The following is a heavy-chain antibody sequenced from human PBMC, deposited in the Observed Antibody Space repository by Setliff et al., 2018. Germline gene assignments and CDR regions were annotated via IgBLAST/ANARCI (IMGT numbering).Heavy chain of an antibody. CDR3: ARSPAVLGIVYLDP. V-gene: IGHV1-69*05. D-gene: IGHD2-15*01. Sequence: GASVKVSCKSSGYTFTSYPINWMRQAPGQGLEWMGWIIPMFGTPAYTQKFQDRVTITTDESTSTAYMELNSLTSEETAVYYCARSPAVLGIVYLDPWGQGTLVTVSS. CDR1: GYTFTSYP. J-gene: IGHJ5*02. CDR2: IIPMFGTP.